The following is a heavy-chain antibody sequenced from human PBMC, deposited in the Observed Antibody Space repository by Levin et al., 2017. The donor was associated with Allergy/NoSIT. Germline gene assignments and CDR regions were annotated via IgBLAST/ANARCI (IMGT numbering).Heavy chain of an antibody. CDR3: ARAIELWPHAAFDI. V-gene: IGHV4-39*07. CDR2: IYSGGST. CDR1: GGSISSTNYY. Sequence: SETLSLTCTVSGGSISSTNYYWGWIRQPPGKGLEWIGNIYSGGSTYYNPSLKSRVTISVDTSKSQFSLKLSSVTAADTAVYYCARAIELWPHAAFDIWGQGTMVTVSS. D-gene: IGHD5-18*01. J-gene: IGHJ3*02.